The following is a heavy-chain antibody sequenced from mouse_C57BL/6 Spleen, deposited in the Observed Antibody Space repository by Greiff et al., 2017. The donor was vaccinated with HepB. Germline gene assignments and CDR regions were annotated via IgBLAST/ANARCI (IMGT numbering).Heavy chain of an antibody. Sequence: EVQLQQSGPELVKPGASVKIPCKASGYTFTDYNMDWVKQSHGKSLEWIGDINPNNGGTIYNQKFKGKATLTVDMSSSTAYMELRSLTSADTAVYYCARRKNFYYGNYGEVLQGYAMDYWGQGTSVTVSS. J-gene: IGHJ4*01. D-gene: IGHD2-1*01. V-gene: IGHV1-18*01. CDR2: INPNNGGT. CDR3: ARRKNFYYGNYGEVLQGYAMDY. CDR1: GYTFTDYN.